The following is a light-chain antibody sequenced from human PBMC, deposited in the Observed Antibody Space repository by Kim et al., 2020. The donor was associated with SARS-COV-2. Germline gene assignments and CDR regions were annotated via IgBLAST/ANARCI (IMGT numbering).Light chain of an antibody. V-gene: IGKV4-1*01. CDR2: WAS. J-gene: IGKJ4*01. CDR3: QQYYTTPPT. Sequence: APFNCKSSESILYRSKNRNHLAWCQQKPGQPPKLLVYWASTRESGVPDRFSGGGSGTDFTLTISSLQAEDVAVYYCQQYYTTPPTFGGGTKVDIK. CDR1: ESILYRSKNRNH.